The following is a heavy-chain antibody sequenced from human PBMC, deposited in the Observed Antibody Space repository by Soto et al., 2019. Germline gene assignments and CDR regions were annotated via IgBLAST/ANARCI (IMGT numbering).Heavy chain of an antibody. J-gene: IGHJ4*02. CDR3: AKDYGRVTANFDY. V-gene: IGHV3-30*18. CDR2: ISYDGSNK. CDR1: GFTFSSYG. Sequence: GGSLRLSCAASGFTFSSYGMHWVRQAPGKGLEWVAVISYDGSNKYYADSVKGRFTISRDNSKNTLYLQMNSLGAEDTAVYYCAKDYGRVTANFDYWGQGTLVTVSS. D-gene: IGHD2-21*02.